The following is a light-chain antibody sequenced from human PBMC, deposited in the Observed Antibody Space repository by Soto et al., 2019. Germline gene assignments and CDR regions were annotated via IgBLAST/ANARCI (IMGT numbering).Light chain of an antibody. Sequence: EIVLTQSPGTLSLSPGERATLSCRASQSVSSTYLIWYQQKPGQAPRLLIYGASSRATGVPDRFSGGGSGTDFTLTISRLEPEDFAVYYCQQYGSSSWTFGQGTKVDIK. CDR2: GAS. J-gene: IGKJ1*01. CDR3: QQYGSSSWT. CDR1: QSVSSTY. V-gene: IGKV3-20*01.